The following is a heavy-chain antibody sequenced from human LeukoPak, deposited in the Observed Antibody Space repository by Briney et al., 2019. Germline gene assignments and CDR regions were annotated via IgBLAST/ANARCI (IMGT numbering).Heavy chain of an antibody. V-gene: IGHV1-8*02. J-gene: IGHJ6*03. CDR2: MNPNSGNT. CDR3: ARHSPSSINYYYMDL. Sequence: GASVKVSCKASGYTFTSYDINWVRQATGQGLEWMGWMNPNSGNTGYAQKFQGRVTLTTDTSTSTAYMDLRGLTSDDTAVYYCARHSPSSINYYYMDLWGKGTTVTVSS. D-gene: IGHD6-6*01. CDR1: GYTFTSYD.